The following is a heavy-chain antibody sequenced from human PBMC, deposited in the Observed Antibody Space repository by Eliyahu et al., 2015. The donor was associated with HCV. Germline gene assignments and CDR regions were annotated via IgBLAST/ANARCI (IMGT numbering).Heavy chain of an antibody. V-gene: IGHV3-23*04. CDR2: ISGSGGST. Sequence: EVQLVESGGGLVQPGGSLRLXXAASGFTFSSYAMSWVRQAPGKGLEWVSAISGSGGSTYYADSVKGRFTISRDNSKNTLYLQMNSLRAEDTAVYYCAKDFGLYSSSPAWGQGTLVTVSS. CDR1: GFTFSSYA. D-gene: IGHD6-6*01. CDR3: AKDFGLYSSSPA. J-gene: IGHJ5*02.